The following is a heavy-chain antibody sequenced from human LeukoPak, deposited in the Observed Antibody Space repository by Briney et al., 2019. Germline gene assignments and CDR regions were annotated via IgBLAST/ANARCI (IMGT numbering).Heavy chain of an antibody. CDR2: ISGRGGST. Sequence: GGSLRLSCAASGFTFSSYAMSWVRQAPGKGLEWVSAISGRGGSTYYADSVKGRFTISRDNSKNTLYLQMNSLRAEDTAGYYCAKGQRGPIAARFHSDYWGQGTLVTVPS. J-gene: IGHJ4*02. V-gene: IGHV3-23*01. CDR1: GFTFSSYA. D-gene: IGHD6-6*01. CDR3: AKGQRGPIAARFHSDY.